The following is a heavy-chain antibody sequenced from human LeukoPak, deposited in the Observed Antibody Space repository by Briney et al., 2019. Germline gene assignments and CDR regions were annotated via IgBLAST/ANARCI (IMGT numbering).Heavy chain of an antibody. V-gene: IGHV4-34*01. J-gene: IGHJ6*04. D-gene: IGHD1-26*01. CDR2: INHSGST. CDR3: AREWAGSGSSHLVDV. CDR1: GGSFSGYY. Sequence: SETLSLTCAVYGGSFSGYYWSWIRQPPGKGLEWLGEINHSGSTNYNPSLKSRVTISVDTSKNQFSLKLSSVTAADTAVYYCAREWAGSGSSHLVDVWGKGTTVTVSS.